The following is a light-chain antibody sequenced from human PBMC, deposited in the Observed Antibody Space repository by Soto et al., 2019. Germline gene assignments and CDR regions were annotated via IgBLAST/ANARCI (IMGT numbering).Light chain of an antibody. Sequence: QSVLTQPPSVSAAPGQKVTISCSGSSSNIGNNYVSWYQQLPGTAPKLLIYDNNKRPSGIPDRFSGSKSGTSATLGITGLQTGDEADYYCGTWDSSLSAVFGGGTKLPVL. J-gene: IGLJ2*01. CDR1: SSNIGNNY. V-gene: IGLV1-51*01. CDR3: GTWDSSLSAV. CDR2: DNN.